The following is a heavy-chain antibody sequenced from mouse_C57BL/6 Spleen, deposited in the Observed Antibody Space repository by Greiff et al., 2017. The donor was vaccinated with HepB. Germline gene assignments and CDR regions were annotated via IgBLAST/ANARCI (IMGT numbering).Heavy chain of an antibody. Sequence: EVQLVESGGGLVKPGGSLKLSCAASGFTFSDYGMHWVRQAPEKGLEWVAYISSGSSTIYYADTVKGRFTISRDNAKNTLFLQMTSLRSEDTAMYYCARPTTVVDYYAMDYWGQGTSVTVSS. CDR3: ARPTTVVDYYAMDY. CDR2: ISSGSSTI. J-gene: IGHJ4*01. V-gene: IGHV5-17*01. CDR1: GFTFSDYG. D-gene: IGHD1-1*01.